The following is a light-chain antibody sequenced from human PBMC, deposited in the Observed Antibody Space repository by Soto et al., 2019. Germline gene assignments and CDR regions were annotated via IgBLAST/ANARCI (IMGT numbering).Light chain of an antibody. CDR3: LQDINYPWT. V-gene: IGKV1-9*01. Sequence: DIQLTQSPSFLSASVGDRVTITCRASQGIGSFLAWYQQKPGKDTKILIYAASTLQSGVPSRFSGSGSGTDFTLAISSLQPEDSATYYCLQDINYPWTFGQGTKVDIK. CDR2: AAS. J-gene: IGKJ1*01. CDR1: QGIGSF.